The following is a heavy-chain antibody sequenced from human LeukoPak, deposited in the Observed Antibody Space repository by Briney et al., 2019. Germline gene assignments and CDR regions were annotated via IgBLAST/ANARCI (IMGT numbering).Heavy chain of an antibody. CDR3: ARVGDCSVDSNCYHFADWFDP. J-gene: IGHJ5*02. V-gene: IGHV4-61*02. CDR1: GGSISNGSYY. CDR2: IYTSGST. D-gene: IGHD2-15*01. Sequence: SQTLSLTCTVSGGSISNGSYYWSWIRQPAGKGLEWVGRIYTSGSTNYNPSLTSRVTISVDPSKNQFSLKLSSVTATDTAVYYCARVGDCSVDSNCYHFADWFDPWGQGTLVTVSS.